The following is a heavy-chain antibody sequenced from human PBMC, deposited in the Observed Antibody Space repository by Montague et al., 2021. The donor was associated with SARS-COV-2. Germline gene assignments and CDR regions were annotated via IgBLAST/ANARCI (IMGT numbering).Heavy chain of an antibody. J-gene: IGHJ4*02. CDR3: ARRLDYWDSSGQRRHFDY. Sequence: SETLSLTCTVSGDSISSSSYDWGWIRRPPGEGLEWIGHISYPGNTNYNPSLKSRVTISIDTSRNQFSLKVSSVTATDTAIYYCARRLDYWDSSGQRRHFDYWGQGTLVTVSS. CDR2: ISYPGNT. V-gene: IGHV4-39*01. CDR1: GDSISSSSYD. D-gene: IGHD3-22*01.